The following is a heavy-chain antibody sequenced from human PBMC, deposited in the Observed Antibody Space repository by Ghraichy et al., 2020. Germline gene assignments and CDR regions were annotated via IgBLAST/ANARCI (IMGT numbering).Heavy chain of an antibody. V-gene: IGHV4-34*01. CDR2: INHSGST. Sequence: SETLSLTCAVYGGSFSGYYWSWIRQPPGKGLEWIGEINHSGSTNYNPSLKSRVTISVDTSKNQFSLKLSSVTAADTAVYYCARLHCSGGSCYPGGYYGMDVWGQGTTVTVSS. CDR3: ARLHCSGGSCYPGGYYGMDV. J-gene: IGHJ6*02. D-gene: IGHD2-15*01. CDR1: GGSFSGYY.